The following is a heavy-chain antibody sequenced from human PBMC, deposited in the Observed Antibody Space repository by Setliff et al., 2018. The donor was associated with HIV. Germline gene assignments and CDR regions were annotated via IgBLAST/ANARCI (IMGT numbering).Heavy chain of an antibody. CDR3: ARYCSGGSCYN. CDR2: IYSGGST. CDR1: GFTVSSNY. J-gene: IGHJ4*02. V-gene: IGHV3-53*01. Sequence: SGGSLRLSCAASGFTVSSNYMSWVRQAPGKGLECVSVIYSGGSTYYADSVKGRFTISRDNSKNTLYLQMNSLRAEDTAMYHCARYCSGGSCYNWGQGTLVTVSS. D-gene: IGHD2-15*01.